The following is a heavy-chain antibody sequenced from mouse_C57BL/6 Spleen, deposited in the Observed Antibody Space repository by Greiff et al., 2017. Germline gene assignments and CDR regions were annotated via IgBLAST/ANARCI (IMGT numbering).Heavy chain of an antibody. CDR2: IDPSDSYT. J-gene: IGHJ2*01. CDR1: GYTFTSYW. Sequence: QVQLQQPGAELVRPGTSVKLSCKASGYTFTSYWMHWVKQRPGQGLEWIGVIDPSDSYTNYNQKFKGKATLTVDTSSSTAYMQLSSLTSEDSAVYYCARGKDYYFDYWGQGTTLTVSS. V-gene: IGHV1-59*01. CDR3: ARGKDYYFDY.